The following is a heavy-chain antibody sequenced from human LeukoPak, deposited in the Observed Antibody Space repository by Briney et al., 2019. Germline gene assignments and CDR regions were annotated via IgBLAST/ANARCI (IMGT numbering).Heavy chain of an antibody. CDR2: IYSGGST. CDR1: GFTVSSNY. J-gene: IGHJ4*02. CDR3: AKRTGSLALPPYFDY. D-gene: IGHD3-10*01. V-gene: IGHV3-53*01. Sequence: GGSLRLSCAASGFTVSSNYMSWVRQAPGKGLEWVSVIYSGGSTYYADSVKGRFTISRDNSKNTLYLQMNSLRAEDTAVYYCAKRTGSLALPPYFDYWGQGTLVTVSS.